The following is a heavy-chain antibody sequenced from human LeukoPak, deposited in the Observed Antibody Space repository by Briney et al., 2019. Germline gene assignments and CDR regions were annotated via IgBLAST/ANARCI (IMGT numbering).Heavy chain of an antibody. J-gene: IGHJ5*02. Sequence: KASETLSLTCTVSGGSISSSSYYWGWIRQPPGKGLEWIGSIYYSGSTYYNPSLKSRVTISVDTSKNQFSLKLSSVAAADTAMYYCVAAPRMANGWFDPWGQGTLVTVSS. D-gene: IGHD6-13*01. CDR3: VAAPRMANGWFDP. CDR2: IYYSGST. CDR1: GGSISSSSYY. V-gene: IGHV4-39*01.